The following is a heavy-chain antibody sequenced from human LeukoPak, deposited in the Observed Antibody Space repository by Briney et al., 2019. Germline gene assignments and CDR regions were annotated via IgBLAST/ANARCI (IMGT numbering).Heavy chain of an antibody. D-gene: IGHD6-13*01. CDR1: GGSISGYY. CDR3: ARAPLGSSWHIDH. Sequence: SETLSLTCTVSGGSISGYYSSWIRQPPGRGLEWIGYIYYAGSTNYNPSLKSRVTISVDTSKNQFSLNMISVTAADTAVYYCARAPLGSSWHIDHWGQGTLVTVSS. CDR2: IYYAGST. V-gene: IGHV4-59*01. J-gene: IGHJ4*02.